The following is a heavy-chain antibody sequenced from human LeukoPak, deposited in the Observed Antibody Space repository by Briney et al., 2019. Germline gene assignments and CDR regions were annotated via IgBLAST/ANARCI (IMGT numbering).Heavy chain of an antibody. Sequence: SETLSLTCTVSGGSISSYYWSWIRQPPGKGLEWSGYISYSGSTDYNPSLKSRVTISLDTSKNQFPLKLSSVTAADTAVYYCARVRALSYYDSSGDLYYFDYWGQGTLVTVSS. CDR2: ISYSGST. CDR3: ARVRALSYYDSSGDLYYFDY. CDR1: GGSISSYY. D-gene: IGHD3-22*01. V-gene: IGHV4-59*01. J-gene: IGHJ4*02.